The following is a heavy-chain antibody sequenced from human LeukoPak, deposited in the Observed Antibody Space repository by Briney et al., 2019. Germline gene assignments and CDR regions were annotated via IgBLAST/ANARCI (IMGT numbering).Heavy chain of an antibody. J-gene: IGHJ4*02. D-gene: IGHD5-24*01. Sequence: GESLKISCKTSGYSFTTYWIGWVRQMPGKGLEWMGIIYPGDSDTRYSPSFQGQVTFSADKSITTAYLQWSSLKASDTATYYCARHLGDAYSDYWGQETLVTVSS. CDR1: GYSFTTYW. CDR2: IYPGDSDT. V-gene: IGHV5-51*01. CDR3: ARHLGDAYSDY.